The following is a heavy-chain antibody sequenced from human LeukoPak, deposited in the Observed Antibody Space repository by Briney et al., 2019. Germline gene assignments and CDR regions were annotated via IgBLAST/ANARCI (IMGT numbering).Heavy chain of an antibody. CDR3: AREGSDGSSSP. CDR2: IYHSGST. CDR1: GYSISSGYY. Sequence: SETLSLTCTVSGYSISSGYYWGWIRQPPGKGLEWIGSIYHSGSTYYNPSLKSRVTISVDTSKNQFSLKLSSVTVADTAVYYCAREGSDGSSSPWGQGTLVTVSS. V-gene: IGHV4-38-2*02. J-gene: IGHJ5*02. D-gene: IGHD6-6*01.